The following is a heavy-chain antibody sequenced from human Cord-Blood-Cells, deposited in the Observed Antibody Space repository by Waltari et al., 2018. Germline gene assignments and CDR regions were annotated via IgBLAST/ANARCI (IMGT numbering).Heavy chain of an antibody. Sequence: EVQLVQSGAEVKKRGESLKISCKGCGYSFTSYWIGWVRPRPGQGLEWMGIIYPGDSDTRYSPSFQGQVTISADKSISTAYLQWSSLKASDTAMYYCARHGPAHTAMVDYWGQGTLVTVSS. D-gene: IGHD5-18*01. V-gene: IGHV5-51*01. J-gene: IGHJ4*02. CDR1: GYSFTSYW. CDR3: ARHGPAHTAMVDY. CDR2: IYPGDSDT.